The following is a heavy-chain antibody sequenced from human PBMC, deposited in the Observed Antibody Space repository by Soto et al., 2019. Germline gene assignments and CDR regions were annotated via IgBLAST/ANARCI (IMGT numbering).Heavy chain of an antibody. CDR2: ISWDGGST. J-gene: IGHJ6*02. D-gene: IGHD3-10*01. CDR1: GFTFDDYA. CDR3: AKGGIEYYYGSGDYYYYGMDV. Sequence: GGSLRLSCAASGFTFDDYAMHWVRQVPGKGLEWVSLISWDGGSTYYADSVKGRFTISRDNSKNSLYLQMNSLRAEDTALYYCAKGGIEYYYGSGDYYYYGMDVWGQGTTVTVSS. V-gene: IGHV3-43D*04.